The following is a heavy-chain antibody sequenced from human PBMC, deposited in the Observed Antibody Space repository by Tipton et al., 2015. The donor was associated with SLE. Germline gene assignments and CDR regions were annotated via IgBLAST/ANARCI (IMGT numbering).Heavy chain of an antibody. J-gene: IGHJ6*03. V-gene: IGHV4-4*02. CDR2: IYHSGST. D-gene: IGHD5-12*01. Sequence: GSLRLSCAVSGGSISDSNWWSWVRQPPGKGLEWIGEIYHSGSTNYNPSLKSRVTISVDTSKNLFSLKLSSVTAADTAAYYCARDQVGYSGYTSFYYMDVWGKGTTVTVSS. CDR1: GGSISDSNW. CDR3: ARDQVGYSGYTSFYYMDV.